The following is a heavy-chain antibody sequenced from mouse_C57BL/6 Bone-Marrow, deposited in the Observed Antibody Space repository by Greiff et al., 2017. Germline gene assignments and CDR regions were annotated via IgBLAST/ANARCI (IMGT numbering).Heavy chain of an antibody. Sequence: EVQLVESGPGMVKPSQSLSLTCTVTGYSITSGYDWHWIRHFPGNKLEWMGYISYSGSTNYNPSLKSRISITHDTSKNHFFLKLNSVTTEDTATYYCARGVYGSSYDYFDYWGQGTTLTVSS. J-gene: IGHJ2*01. V-gene: IGHV3-1*01. CDR1: GYSITSGYD. CDR2: ISYSGST. D-gene: IGHD1-1*01. CDR3: ARGVYGSSYDYFDY.